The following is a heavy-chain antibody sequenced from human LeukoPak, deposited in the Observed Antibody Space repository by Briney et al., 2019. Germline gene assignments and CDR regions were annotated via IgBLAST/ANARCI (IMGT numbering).Heavy chain of an antibody. V-gene: IGHV5-51*01. CDR1: GYSFTSYW. CDR2: IYPGDSDT. D-gene: IGHD5-18*01. Sequence: GESLKISCKGSGYSFTSYWIGWVRQMPGKGLEWMGIIYPGDSDTRYSPSFQGQVTISADKSISTAHLQWSSLKASDTAMYYCARRRQESSGYGYGYGSTYYFDYWGQGTLVTVSS. CDR3: ARRRQESSGYGYGYGSTYYFDY. J-gene: IGHJ4*02.